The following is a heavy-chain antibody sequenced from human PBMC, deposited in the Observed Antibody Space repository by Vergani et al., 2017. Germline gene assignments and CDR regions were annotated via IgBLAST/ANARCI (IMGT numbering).Heavy chain of an antibody. CDR3: ARHDSGHYDSSYYGLDV. J-gene: IGHJ6*01. CDR2: IYYSGST. D-gene: IGHD3-16*01. Sequence: QLQLHKSGPGLVKPSETLSLICTLSGGSISSSSHFWGWLRQTPGKGLEWIGSIYYSGSTYYKPSLKSRVSISVDTSKNQFSLKLSSVTAADSAVYYCARHDSGHYDSSYYGLDVLGQGTTVIVSS. V-gene: IGHV4-39*01. CDR1: GGSISSSSHF.